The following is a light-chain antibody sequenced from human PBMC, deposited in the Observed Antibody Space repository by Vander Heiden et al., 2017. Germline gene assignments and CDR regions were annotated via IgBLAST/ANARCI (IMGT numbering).Light chain of an antibody. Sequence: SYELTQAPSVSVSPVQTARITCSGDALAKQYAYWYQQKPGQAPVILIYKDSERPSGIPERFSGSSSGTTVTLTISGVQAEDEADYYGQSADNYGSYVVFGGGTKLTVL. CDR2: KDS. J-gene: IGLJ2*01. V-gene: IGLV3-25*03. CDR3: QSADNYGSYVV. CDR1: ALAKQY.